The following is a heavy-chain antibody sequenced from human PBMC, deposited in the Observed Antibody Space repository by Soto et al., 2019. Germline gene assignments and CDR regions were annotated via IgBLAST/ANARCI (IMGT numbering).Heavy chain of an antibody. J-gene: IGHJ1*01. CDR3: VKDESINWYSGHFRH. CDR1: GFTFDDYA. Sequence: GGSLRLSCASSGFTFDDYAMHWVRQVPGKGLEWVSGINWNSGSIGYADSVKGRFAISRDNAKNSLHLQMNSLRAEDTAFYYCVKDESINWYSGHFRHWGQGTLVTSPQ. D-gene: IGHD6-13*01. CDR2: INWNSGSI. V-gene: IGHV3-9*01.